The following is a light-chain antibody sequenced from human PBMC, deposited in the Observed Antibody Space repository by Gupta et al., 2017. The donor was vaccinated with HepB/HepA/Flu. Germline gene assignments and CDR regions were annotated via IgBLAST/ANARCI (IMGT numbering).Light chain of an antibody. CDR1: QNISNY. CDR3: QQYGKFPLT. CDR2: DAS. J-gene: IGKJ4*01. Sequence: DIQMTQSPSSLSASVGDRVTITCQASQNISNYLNWYQQKPGKAPKLLIYDASNLETGVPSRFSGSGSGTDFTFTISSLQPEDIATYYCQQYGKFPLTFGGGTKVEIK. V-gene: IGKV1-33*01.